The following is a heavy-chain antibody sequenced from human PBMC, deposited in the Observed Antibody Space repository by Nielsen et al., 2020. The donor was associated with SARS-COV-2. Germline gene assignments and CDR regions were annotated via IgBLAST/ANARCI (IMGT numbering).Heavy chain of an antibody. D-gene: IGHD5-18*01. CDR2: ISGSGGST. Sequence: GGSLRLSCAASGFTFSSYAMSWVRQAPGKGLEWVSAISGSGGSTYYADSVKGRFTISRDNSKNTLYLQMNSLRAEDTAVYYCAKDGWIQLWLCTSLALDYFDYWGQGTLVTVSS. J-gene: IGHJ4*02. CDR1: GFTFSSYA. CDR3: AKDGWIQLWLCTSLALDYFDY. V-gene: IGHV3-23*01.